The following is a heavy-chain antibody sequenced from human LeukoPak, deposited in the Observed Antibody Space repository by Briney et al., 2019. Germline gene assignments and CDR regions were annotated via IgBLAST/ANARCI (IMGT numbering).Heavy chain of an antibody. Sequence: PGGSLRLSCAASGFTFSSYAMSWVRQAPGKGLEWGSAISGSGGSTYYADSVKGRFTISRDNSKNTLYLQMNSLRAEDTAVYYCSRMGSYPYYFDYWGQGTLVTVSS. CDR2: ISGSGGST. D-gene: IGHD1-26*01. V-gene: IGHV3-23*01. CDR1: GFTFSSYA. CDR3: SRMGSYPYYFDY. J-gene: IGHJ4*02.